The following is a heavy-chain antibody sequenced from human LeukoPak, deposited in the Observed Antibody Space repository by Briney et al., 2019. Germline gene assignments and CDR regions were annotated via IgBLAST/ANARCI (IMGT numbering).Heavy chain of an antibody. Sequence: SETLSLTCTVSGGSISSYYWSRIRQPPGKGLEWIGYIYYSGGTNYNPSLKSRVTISVDTSKNQFSLKLPSVTAADTAVYYCARLRADSYGYFDYWGLGTLVTVSS. CDR2: IYYSGGT. J-gene: IGHJ4*02. CDR1: GGSISSYY. V-gene: IGHV4-59*08. CDR3: ARLRADSYGYFDY. D-gene: IGHD5-18*01.